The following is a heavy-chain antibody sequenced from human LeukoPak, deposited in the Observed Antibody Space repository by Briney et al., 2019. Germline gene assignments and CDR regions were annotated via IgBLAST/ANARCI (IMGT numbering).Heavy chain of an antibody. D-gene: IGHD5-24*01. Sequence: ASVKVSCKASGYTFTSYGISWVRQAPGQGLEWMGWINAGNGHTKYSQNFQGRVTITRDSSANIVYMDVSSLTSEDTAVYYCARGIWSATRVDYYLDNWGQGTTVTVSS. V-gene: IGHV1-3*01. CDR3: ARGIWSATRVDYYLDN. CDR1: GYTFTSYG. CDR2: INAGNGHT. J-gene: IGHJ6*03.